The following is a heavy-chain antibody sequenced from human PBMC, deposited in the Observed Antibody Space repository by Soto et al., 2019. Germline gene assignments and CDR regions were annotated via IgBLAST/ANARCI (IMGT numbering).Heavy chain of an antibody. Sequence: QVQLVQSGAEVKKPGASVKVSCKASGYTFTSYYMHWVRQAPGQGLEWMGIINPSGGSTSYAQKFQGRVTMTRDTSTSTVYMELSSLRSEDTAVYYCARDRVAARRPRRWALFDPWGQGTLVTVSS. CDR1: GYTFTSYY. CDR2: INPSGGST. J-gene: IGHJ5*02. CDR3: ARDRVAARRPRRWALFDP. V-gene: IGHV1-46*01. D-gene: IGHD6-6*01.